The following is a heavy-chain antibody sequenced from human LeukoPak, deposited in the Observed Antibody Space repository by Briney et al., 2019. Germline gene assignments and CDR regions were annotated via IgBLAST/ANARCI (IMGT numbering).Heavy chain of an antibody. Sequence: SETLSLTCGVSGGSISNTNWWSWVRQPPGQGLEWIGEISLTGLNHYNPSLESRVTVSLDKSKNQLSLNLTSVPAADTAVYYCSRENGAFSPFGYWGQGTLVTVLS. CDR3: SRENGAFSPFGY. J-gene: IGHJ4*02. V-gene: IGHV4-4*02. CDR1: GGSISNTNW. CDR2: ISLTGLN. D-gene: IGHD2-8*01.